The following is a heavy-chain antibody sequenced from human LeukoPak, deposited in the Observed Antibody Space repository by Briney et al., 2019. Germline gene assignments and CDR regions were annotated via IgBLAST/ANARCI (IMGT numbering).Heavy chain of an antibody. J-gene: IGHJ4*02. CDR2: INPTGGST. D-gene: IGHD6-13*01. Sequence: VASVKVSCKASGYTFTTYYIHWVRQAPGQGLEWMGKINPTGGSTTYAQKFQGRVTMTRDTSTSTVFMEVNSLRSEDTAVYYCALYSSTWYWGQGTLVTVSS. CDR1: GYTFTTYY. V-gene: IGHV1-46*01. CDR3: ALYSSTWY.